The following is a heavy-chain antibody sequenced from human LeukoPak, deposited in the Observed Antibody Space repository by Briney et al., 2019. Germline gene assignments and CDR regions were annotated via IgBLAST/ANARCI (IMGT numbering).Heavy chain of an antibody. D-gene: IGHD6-19*01. V-gene: IGHV4-59*12. Sequence: SETLSPTCTVSGGSISPYYWSWSRQSPGKGLEWIGYVHYSGSTKYNPSLKSRVTISVDTSKNQFSLKLSSVTAADTAVYYCAREIGWYLSDAFDMWGQGTMVTVSS. CDR1: GGSISPYY. J-gene: IGHJ3*02. CDR3: AREIGWYLSDAFDM. CDR2: VHYSGST.